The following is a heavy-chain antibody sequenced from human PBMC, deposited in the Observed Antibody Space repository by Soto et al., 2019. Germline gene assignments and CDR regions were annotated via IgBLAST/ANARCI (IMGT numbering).Heavy chain of an antibody. V-gene: IGHV3-7*01. CDR3: ASGSYYYDSSGPFDY. CDR1: GFTFSSYW. J-gene: IGHJ4*02. D-gene: IGHD3-22*01. Sequence: LRLSCAASGFTFSSYWMSWVRQAPGKGLEWVANIKQDGSEKYYVDSVKGRFTISRDNAKNSLYLQMNSLRAEDTAVYYCASGSYYYDSSGPFDYWGQGTLVTVS. CDR2: IKQDGSEK.